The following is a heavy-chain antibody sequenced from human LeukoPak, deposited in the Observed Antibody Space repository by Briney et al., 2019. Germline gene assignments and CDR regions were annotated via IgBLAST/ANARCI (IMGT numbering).Heavy chain of an antibody. CDR2: ISAYNGNT. D-gene: IGHD6-13*01. J-gene: IGHJ5*02. CDR1: GYTFASYG. V-gene: IGHV1-18*01. Sequence: ASVKVSCKASGYTFASYGISWVRQAPGQGLEWMGWISAYNGNTNYAQKLQGRVTMTTDTSTSTAYMELRSLRSDDTAVYYCARARSSSSWYDNWFDPWGQGTLVTVSS. CDR3: ARARSSSSWYDNWFDP.